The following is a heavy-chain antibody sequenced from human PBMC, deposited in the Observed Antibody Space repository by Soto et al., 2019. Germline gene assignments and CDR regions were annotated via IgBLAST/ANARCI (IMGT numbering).Heavy chain of an antibody. CDR3: GIGSSWTKVEY. J-gene: IGHJ4*02. V-gene: IGHV1-69*01. CDR2: IIPIFGPA. Sequence: QVQLVQSGAEVKKPGSSVKVSCKASGGTVSNSAISWLRQAPGQGLEWMGGIIPIFGPATYSQKFQDRVIITADESTGTGYMELSSLTSEDTDVYFCGIGSSWTKVEYWGQGTLVTVAS. D-gene: IGHD6-13*01. CDR1: GGTVSNSA.